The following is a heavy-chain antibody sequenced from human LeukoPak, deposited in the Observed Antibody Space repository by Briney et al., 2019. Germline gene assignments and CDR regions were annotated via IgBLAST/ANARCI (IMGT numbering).Heavy chain of an antibody. V-gene: IGHV4-38-2*02. D-gene: IGHD5-18*01. CDR3: VGEGDTSMITGTDY. Sequence: SETLSLTCTVSGYSISSGDYWGWIRQPPGKGLEWIGSIYHSGRTYYNPSLKSRVTISVDTSKNHFSLKLSSVTAADTAVYYCVGEGDTSMITGTDYWGQGTLVTVSS. CDR1: GYSISSGDY. J-gene: IGHJ4*02. CDR2: IYHSGRT.